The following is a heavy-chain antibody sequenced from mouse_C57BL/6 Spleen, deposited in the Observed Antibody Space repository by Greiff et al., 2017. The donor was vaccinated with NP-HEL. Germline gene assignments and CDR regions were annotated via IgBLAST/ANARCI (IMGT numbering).Heavy chain of an antibody. J-gene: IGHJ2*01. CDR2: IYPGDGDT. V-gene: IGHV1-82*01. Sequence: QVQLKESGPELVKPGASVKISCKASGYAFSSSWMNWVKQRPGKGLEWIGRIYPGDGDTNYNGKFKGKATLTADKSSSTAYMQLSSLTSEDSAVYFCASLGPLHYWGQGTTLTVSS. CDR3: ASLGPLHY. D-gene: IGHD4-1*01. CDR1: GYAFSSSW.